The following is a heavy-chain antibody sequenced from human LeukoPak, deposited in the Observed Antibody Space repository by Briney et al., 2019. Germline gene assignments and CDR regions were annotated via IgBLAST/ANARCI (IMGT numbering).Heavy chain of an antibody. CDR2: MNPSSGNT. J-gene: IGHJ4*02. CDR3: ARGTPAVTFGGIIVTSWFYFDY. CDR1: GYTFTSND. D-gene: IGHD3-16*02. Sequence: ASVKVSCKASGYTFTSNDINWVRQAAGQGPGWMGWMNPSSGNTGYAQKFQGRVTFTRDTSLSTAYMELSSLRSEDTAVYFCARGTPAVTFGGIIVTSWFYFDYWGQGTLVTVSS. V-gene: IGHV1-8*01.